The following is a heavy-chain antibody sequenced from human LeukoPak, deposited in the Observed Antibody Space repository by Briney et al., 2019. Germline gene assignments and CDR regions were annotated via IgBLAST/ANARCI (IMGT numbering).Heavy chain of an antibody. V-gene: IGHV4-34*01. D-gene: IGHD3-22*01. J-gene: IGHJ6*03. CDR2: INHSGST. Sequence: SETLSLTCAVYGGSFSGYYWSWIRRPPGKGLEWIGEINHSGSTNYNPSLKSRVTISVDTSKNQFSLKLSSVTAADTAVYYCARAYYYDSSGYYIPLDYMDVWGKGTTVTVSS. CDR3: ARAYYYDSSGYYIPLDYMDV. CDR1: GGSFSGYY.